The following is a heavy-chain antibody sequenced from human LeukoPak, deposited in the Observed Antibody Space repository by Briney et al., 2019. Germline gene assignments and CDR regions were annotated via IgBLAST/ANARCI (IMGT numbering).Heavy chain of an antibody. Sequence: SETLSLTCTVPGGSITRYYRSWIRPPPGKGLEWIGYIYYSGSNKYNPSLKSRVTISVHTSKNQFSLKLSSVTAADTAVYYCARHLSVTPYFDYWGQGSLVTVSS. V-gene: IGHV4-59*01. J-gene: IGHJ4*02. CDR1: GGSITRYY. D-gene: IGHD4-17*01. CDR2: IYYSGSN. CDR3: ARHLSVTPYFDY.